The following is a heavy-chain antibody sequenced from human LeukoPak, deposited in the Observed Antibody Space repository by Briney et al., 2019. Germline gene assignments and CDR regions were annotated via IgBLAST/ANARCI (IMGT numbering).Heavy chain of an antibody. CDR2: FYVGGAT. CDR3: ARGDGYNFFDY. CDR1: GXSVTNNY. V-gene: IGHV3-53*01. Sequence: GGSLRLSCAVSGXSVTNNYMSWVRQAPGKGLEWVSVFYVGGATYYADSVKGRFTISRDNSENTLYLQMKSLRAEDTAVYYCARGDGYNFFDYWDQGTLVTVSS. D-gene: IGHD5-24*01. J-gene: IGHJ4*02.